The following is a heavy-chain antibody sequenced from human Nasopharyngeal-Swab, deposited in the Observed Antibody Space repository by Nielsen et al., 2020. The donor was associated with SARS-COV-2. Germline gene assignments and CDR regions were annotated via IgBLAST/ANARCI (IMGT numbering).Heavy chain of an antibody. J-gene: IGHJ6*02. V-gene: IGHV1-69*04. CDR3: AHDGYNYYYYGMDV. D-gene: IGHD5-24*01. CDR1: GGTFSSYA. CDR2: IIPLLGIA. Sequence: SVKVSCKASGGTFSSYAISWVRRAPGQGLEWMGRIIPLLGIANYAQKFQGRVTITADKSTSTAYMELSSLRSEDTAVYYCAHDGYNYYYYGMDVWGQGTTVTVSS.